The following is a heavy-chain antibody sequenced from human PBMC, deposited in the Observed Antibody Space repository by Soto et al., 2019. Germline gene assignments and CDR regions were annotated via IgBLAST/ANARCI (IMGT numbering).Heavy chain of an antibody. V-gene: IGHV3-23*01. J-gene: IGHJ6*02. CDR1: GFTFSSYA. D-gene: IGHD3-22*01. CDR3: AKGYYDSSGYTSESYYYYGMDV. Sequence: PGGSLRLSCAASGFTFSSYAMSWVRQAPGKGLEWVSAISGSGGSTYYADSVKGRFTISRDNSKNTLYLQMNSLRAEDTAVYYCAKGYYDSSGYTSESYYYYGMDVWGQGTTVTVSS. CDR2: ISGSGGST.